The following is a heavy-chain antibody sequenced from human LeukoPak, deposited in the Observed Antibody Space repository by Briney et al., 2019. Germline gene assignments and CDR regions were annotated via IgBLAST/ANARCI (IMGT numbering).Heavy chain of an antibody. CDR2: IYPGDSDT. V-gene: IGHV5-51*01. J-gene: IGHJ4*02. D-gene: IGHD5-24*01. CDR3: ARGKDGYNYFDY. Sequence: GESLKISYKASGYSFTTYWIGWVRQMPGKGLEWMGVIYPGDSDTRYSLSFQGQVTISADKSISTAYLQWSSLKASDTAMYYCARGKDGYNYFDYWGQGTLVTVSS. CDR1: GYSFTTYW.